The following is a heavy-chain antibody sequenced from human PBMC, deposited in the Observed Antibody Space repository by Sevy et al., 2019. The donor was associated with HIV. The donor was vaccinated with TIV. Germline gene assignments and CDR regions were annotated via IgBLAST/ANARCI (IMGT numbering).Heavy chain of an antibody. J-gene: IGHJ4*02. V-gene: IGHV1-69*06. CDR2: IIPIFGTA. CDR1: GGTFSSYA. D-gene: IGHD1-26*01. CDR3: ARSYSGSYIHFDY. Sequence: ASVKVSCKASGGTFSSYAISWVRQAPGQGLEWMGGIIPIFGTANYAQNFQGRVTITADKSTSTAYMGLSSLGSEDTAGYYCARSYSGSYIHFDYWGQGTLVTVSS.